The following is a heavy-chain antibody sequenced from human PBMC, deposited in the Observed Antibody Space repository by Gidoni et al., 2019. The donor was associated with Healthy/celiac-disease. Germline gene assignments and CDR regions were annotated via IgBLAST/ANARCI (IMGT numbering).Heavy chain of an antibody. Sequence: EVQLLESGGGLVQPGGSLRLSCAASGFTFSSYAMSWVRQAPGKGLGWVSAISGSGGSTYYADSVKGRFTISRDNSKNTLYLQMNSLRAEDTAVYYCAKMPGGLSWLNDYWGQGTLVTVSS. D-gene: IGHD2-8*02. V-gene: IGHV3-23*01. CDR1: GFTFSSYA. CDR3: AKMPGGLSWLNDY. J-gene: IGHJ4*02. CDR2: ISGSGGST.